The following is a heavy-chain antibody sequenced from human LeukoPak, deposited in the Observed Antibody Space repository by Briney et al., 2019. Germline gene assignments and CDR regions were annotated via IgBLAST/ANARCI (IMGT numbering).Heavy chain of an antibody. CDR3: ASAPGSKRRGNWFDP. Sequence: PGRSLRLSCAASGFTFSSYAMHWVRLAPGKGLEWVAVISYDGSNKYYADSVKGRFTISRDNSKNTLYLQMNSLRAEDTAVYYCASAPGSKRRGNWFDPWGQGTLVTVSS. D-gene: IGHD3-10*01. V-gene: IGHV3-30*04. CDR1: GFTFSSYA. CDR2: ISYDGSNK. J-gene: IGHJ5*02.